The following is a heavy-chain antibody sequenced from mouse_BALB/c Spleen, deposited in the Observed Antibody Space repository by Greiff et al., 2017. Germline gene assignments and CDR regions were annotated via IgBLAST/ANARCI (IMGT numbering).Heavy chain of an antibody. CDR2: ISYDGSN. Sequence: ESGPGLVKPSQSLSLTCSVTGYSITSGYYWNWIRQFPGNKLEWMGYISYDGSNNYNPSLKNRISITRDTSKNQFFLKLNSVTTEDTATYYCAREGYGNYYAMDYWGQGTSVTVSS. D-gene: IGHD2-1*01. CDR3: AREGYGNYYAMDY. J-gene: IGHJ4*01. V-gene: IGHV3-6*02. CDR1: GYSITSGYY.